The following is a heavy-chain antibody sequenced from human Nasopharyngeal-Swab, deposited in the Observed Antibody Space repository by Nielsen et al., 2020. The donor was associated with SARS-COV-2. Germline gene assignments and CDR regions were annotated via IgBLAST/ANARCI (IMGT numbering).Heavy chain of an antibody. CDR3: ARDRCSSTSCWIPEYYFDY. V-gene: IGHV1-46*01. CDR2: INPSGGST. Sequence: ASVKVSCKASGYTFTSYYMHWVRQAPGQGLGWMGIINPSGGSTSYAQKFQGRVTMTRDTSTSTVYMELSSLRSEDTAVYYCARDRCSSTSCWIPEYYFDYWGQGTLVTVSS. CDR1: GYTFTSYY. J-gene: IGHJ4*02. D-gene: IGHD2-2*01.